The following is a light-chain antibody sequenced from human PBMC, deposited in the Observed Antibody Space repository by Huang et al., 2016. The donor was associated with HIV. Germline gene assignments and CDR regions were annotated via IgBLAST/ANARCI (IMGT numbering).Light chain of an antibody. CDR1: QSVSTN. V-gene: IGKV3-15*01. CDR3: QQYNNWPPLT. Sequence: EIVMTQSPATLSVSPGERATLSCRASQSVSTNLAWYQQKAGQAPRLLMYGTSTRATGVPARFSGSGSGTEFTLTISSLQSEDFAVYYCQQYNNWPPLTSGGGTRVEIK. CDR2: GTS. J-gene: IGKJ4*01.